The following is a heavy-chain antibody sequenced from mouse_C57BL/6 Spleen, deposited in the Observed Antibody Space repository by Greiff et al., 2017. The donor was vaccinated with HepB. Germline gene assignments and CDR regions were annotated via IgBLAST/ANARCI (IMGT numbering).Heavy chain of an antibody. Sequence: EVMLVESGGGLVQPGGSMKLSCVAAGFTFSDYWMNWVRQSPEKGLEWVAQIRLKSDNYATHYAESVKGRFTISRDDSKSSVYLQMNNLRAEDTGIYSCTGWDQFAVWGQGTLVTVSA. J-gene: IGHJ3*01. CDR3: TGWDQFAV. V-gene: IGHV6-3*01. CDR1: GFTFSDYW. D-gene: IGHD4-1*01. CDR2: IRLKSDNYAT.